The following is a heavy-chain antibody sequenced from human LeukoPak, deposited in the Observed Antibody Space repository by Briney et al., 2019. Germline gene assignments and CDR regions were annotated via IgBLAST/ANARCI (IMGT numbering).Heavy chain of an antibody. D-gene: IGHD5-12*01. Sequence: SQTLSLTCTVSGTSISSGEYHWTWIRQHPGRGLEWIGSIHYSGSTSYNPSLKSRLTISVDTSKNQFSLRVRSVTAADTAVYYCARGNTTNRGYGYYMDVWGKGTTVTVSS. J-gene: IGHJ6*03. V-gene: IGHV4-31*03. CDR1: GTSISSGEYH. CDR3: ARGNTTNRGYGYYMDV. CDR2: IHYSGST.